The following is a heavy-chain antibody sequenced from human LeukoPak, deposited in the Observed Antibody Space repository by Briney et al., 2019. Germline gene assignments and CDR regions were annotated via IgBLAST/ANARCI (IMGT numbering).Heavy chain of an antibody. CDR3: ARRITMVRGVIRNYYYYYMDV. V-gene: IGHV4-30-4*01. CDR1: GGSISSDNYQ. Sequence: PSETLSLTCTVSGGSISSDNYQWSWIRQPPGKGLEWIGYINYSGSTYYNPSLKSRVTISVDTSKNQFSLKLSSVTAADTAVYYCARRITMVRGVIRNYYYYYMDVWGKGTTVTVSS. CDR2: INYSGST. J-gene: IGHJ6*03. D-gene: IGHD3-10*01.